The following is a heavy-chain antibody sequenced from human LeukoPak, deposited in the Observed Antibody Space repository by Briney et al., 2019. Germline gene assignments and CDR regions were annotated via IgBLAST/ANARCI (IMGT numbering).Heavy chain of an antibody. Sequence: GGSPRLSCAGSGFPFSQYSIHLVRQAPGKGLEYLSVISYNGEQTYYSKSVTGRFTISRDNSKNMLYLQMGSLRPEDTAVYFCARDPSVGGFSGSELDFWGQGTLVTVSS. V-gene: IGHV3-64*01. CDR3: ARDPSVGGFSGSELDF. CDR1: GFPFSQYS. J-gene: IGHJ4*02. D-gene: IGHD3-22*01. CDR2: ISYNGEQT.